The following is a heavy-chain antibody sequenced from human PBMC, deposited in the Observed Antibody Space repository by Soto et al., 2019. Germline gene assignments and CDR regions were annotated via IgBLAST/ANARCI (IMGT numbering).Heavy chain of an antibody. CDR1: GFTFSSYG. J-gene: IGHJ4*02. Sequence: GGSLRLSCAASGFTFSSYGMHWVRQAPGKGLEWVAVISYDGSNKYYAESVKGRFTISRDNSKNTLYLQMNSLRAEDTAVYYRAKDGRFWSGYYSYPGYWGQGTLVTVSS. V-gene: IGHV3-30*18. CDR3: AKDGRFWSGYYSYPGY. CDR2: ISYDGSNK. D-gene: IGHD3-3*01.